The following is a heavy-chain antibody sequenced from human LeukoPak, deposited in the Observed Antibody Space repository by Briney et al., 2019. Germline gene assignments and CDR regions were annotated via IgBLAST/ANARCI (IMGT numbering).Heavy chain of an antibody. CDR2: IHTSGST. CDR1: GGSISSYY. D-gene: IGHD6-13*01. J-gene: IGHJ6*03. Sequence: SETLSLTCTVSGGSISSYYWSWIRQPAGKGLEWIGRIHTSGSTNYNPSLKSRVTMSVDTSKNQFSLKLSSVTAADTAVYYCARRRAAAGTDYYYYYMDVWGKGTTVTISS. CDR3: ARRRAAAGTDYYYYYMDV. V-gene: IGHV4-4*07.